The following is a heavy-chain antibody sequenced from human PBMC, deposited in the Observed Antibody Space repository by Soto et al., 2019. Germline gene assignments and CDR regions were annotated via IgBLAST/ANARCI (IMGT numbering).Heavy chain of an antibody. CDR1: GYSISSGYY. Sequence: PSETLSLTCAVSGYSISSGYYWGWIRQPPGKGLEWIGSIYHSGSTYYNPSLKSRVTISVDTSKNQFSLKLSSVTAADTAVYYCASLTVTLDYWGQGTLVTVSS. J-gene: IGHJ4*02. CDR3: ASLTVTLDY. V-gene: IGHV4-38-2*01. CDR2: IYHSGST. D-gene: IGHD4-17*01.